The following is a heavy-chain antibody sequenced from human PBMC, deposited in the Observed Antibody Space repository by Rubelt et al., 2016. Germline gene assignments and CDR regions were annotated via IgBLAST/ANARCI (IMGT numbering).Heavy chain of an antibody. CDR3: TTDTAMDNDFDY. D-gene: IGHD5-18*01. CDR1: GVTFSNAW. Sequence: EVQLVESGGGLVKPGGSLRLSCAASGVTFSNAWMNWVRQAPGQGLEWVGRIKSKTDGGTTDYAAPVKGRFTISRDDSKNTLYLQMNSLKTEDTAVYYCTTDTAMDNDFDYWGQGTLVTVSS. CDR2: IKSKTDGGTT. J-gene: IGHJ4*02. V-gene: IGHV3-15*07.